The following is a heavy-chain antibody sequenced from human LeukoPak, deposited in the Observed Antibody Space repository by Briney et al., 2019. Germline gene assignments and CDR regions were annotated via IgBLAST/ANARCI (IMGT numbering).Heavy chain of an antibody. D-gene: IGHD3-22*01. CDR2: FDPEDGET. Sequence: ASVKVSCKVSGYTLTELSMHWVRQAPGKGLEWMGGFDPEDGETIYVQKFQGRVTMTEDTSTDTAYMELSSLRSEDTAVYYCAQYYYDSSGYPAGRWFDPWGQGTLVTVSS. CDR3: AQYYYDSSGYPAGRWFDP. CDR1: GYTLTELS. V-gene: IGHV1-24*01. J-gene: IGHJ5*02.